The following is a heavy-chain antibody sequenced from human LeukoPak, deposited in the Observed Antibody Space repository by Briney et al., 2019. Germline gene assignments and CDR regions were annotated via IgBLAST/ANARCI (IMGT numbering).Heavy chain of an antibody. CDR2: IRHDGTSK. V-gene: IGHV3-30*02. CDR3: GRDVSDTVVVITHNFDF. CDR1: GFTFNSYG. J-gene: IGHJ4*02. Sequence: GGSLRLSCAASGFTFNSYGMHWVRRAQGKGLEWVAFIRHDGTSKYYADSVKGRFTISRDNSKNTLFLQMSSLRVEDTAVYYCGRDVSDTVVVITHNFDFWGQGTLVTVSS. D-gene: IGHD3-22*01.